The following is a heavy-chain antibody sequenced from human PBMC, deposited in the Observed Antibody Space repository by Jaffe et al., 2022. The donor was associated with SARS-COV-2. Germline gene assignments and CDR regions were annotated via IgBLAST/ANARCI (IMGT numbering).Heavy chain of an antibody. D-gene: IGHD3-3*01. J-gene: IGHJ4*02. CDR3: AKSLLVWSSRGSDYFDY. CDR2: ISYDGSNK. V-gene: IGHV3-30*18. Sequence: QVQLVESGGGVVQPGRSLRLSCAASGFTFSSYGMHWVRQAPGKGLEWVAVISYDGSNKYYADSVKGRFTISRDNSKNTLYLQMNSLRAEDTAVYYCAKSLLVWSSRGSDYFDYWGQGTLVTVSS. CDR1: GFTFSSYG.